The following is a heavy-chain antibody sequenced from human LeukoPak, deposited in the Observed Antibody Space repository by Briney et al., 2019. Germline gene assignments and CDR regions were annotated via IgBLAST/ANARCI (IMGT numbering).Heavy chain of an antibody. Sequence: PSETLSLTCTVSAGSVSSTDHYWSWIRQPPGKGLEWIGYIYYSGNINYSPSLKSRVTISLDTSKNQFSLDLSSVTAADTAVYYCARTDERERTTTVTYAFDIWGQGTMVTVSS. CDR1: AGSVSSTDHY. CDR2: IYYSGNI. D-gene: IGHD4-17*01. CDR3: ARTDERERTTTVTYAFDI. V-gene: IGHV4-61*08. J-gene: IGHJ3*02.